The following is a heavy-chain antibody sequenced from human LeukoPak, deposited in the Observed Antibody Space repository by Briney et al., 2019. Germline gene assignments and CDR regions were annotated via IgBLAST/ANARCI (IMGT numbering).Heavy chain of an antibody. CDR2: IIPILGIA. CDR3: ARPEDGYNYPFDY. CDR1: GGTFSSYA. D-gene: IGHD5-24*01. Sequence: ASVKVSCKASGGTFSSYAISWVRQAPGQGLEWMGRIIPILGIANYAQKFQGRVTITADKSTSTAYMELSSLRSEDTAVYYCARPEDGYNYPFDYWGQGTLVTVSS. J-gene: IGHJ4*02. V-gene: IGHV1-69*04.